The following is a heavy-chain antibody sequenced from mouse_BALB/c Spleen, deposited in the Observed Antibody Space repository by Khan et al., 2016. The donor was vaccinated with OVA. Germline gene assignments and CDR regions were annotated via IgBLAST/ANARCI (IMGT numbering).Heavy chain of an antibody. V-gene: IGHV5-9-3*01. D-gene: IGHD1-1*01. CDR3: ARHEDYYGSRPYFDY. Sequence: EVELVESGGGLVKPGGSLKLSCVASGFIFSRYSMSWVRQTPEKRLEWVASISTGGTYTYYPDSVTGRFTLSRDNADHTLYLQMNSLRSEDPAIYYCARHEDYYGSRPYFDYWGQGTTLTVSS. J-gene: IGHJ2*01. CDR2: ISTGGTYT. CDR1: GFIFSRYS.